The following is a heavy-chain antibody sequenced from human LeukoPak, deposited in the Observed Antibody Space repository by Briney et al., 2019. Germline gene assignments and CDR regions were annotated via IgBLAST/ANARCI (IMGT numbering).Heavy chain of an antibody. CDR1: GGSISSYY. Sequence: SETLSLTCTVSGGSISSYYWSWIRQPPGKGLEWIGYIYYSGSTYYNPSLKSRVTISVDTSKNQFSLKLSSVTAADTAVYYCARETVAGTGVNYWGQGTLVTVSS. J-gene: IGHJ4*02. D-gene: IGHD6-19*01. V-gene: IGHV4-59*12. CDR3: ARETVAGTGVNY. CDR2: IYYSGST.